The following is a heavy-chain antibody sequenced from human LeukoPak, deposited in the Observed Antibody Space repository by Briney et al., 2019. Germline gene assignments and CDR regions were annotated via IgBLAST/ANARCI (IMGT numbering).Heavy chain of an antibody. J-gene: IGHJ5*02. CDR2: IYHSGST. D-gene: IGHD3-3*01. V-gene: IGHV4-30-2*02. CDR1: GVSISSGGYY. CDR3: TGFGVVSLQGFGP. Sequence: SETLSLTCTVSGVSISSGGYYWRWIRQPPGKGLEWIGYIYHSGSTYYNPSLKSRVTISADTSKNQFSLKLNSMTTADTAVYYCTGFGVVSLQGFGPWGQGTLVTVSS.